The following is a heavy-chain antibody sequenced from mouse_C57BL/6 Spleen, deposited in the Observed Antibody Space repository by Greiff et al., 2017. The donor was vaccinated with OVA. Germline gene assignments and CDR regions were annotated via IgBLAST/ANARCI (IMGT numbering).Heavy chain of an antibody. CDR1: GYTFTSYW. D-gene: IGHD1-1*01. CDR2: IYPGNSDT. Sequence: VQLQQSGTVLARPGASVKMSCKTSGYTFTSYWMHWVKQRPGQGLEWIGAIYPGNSDTSYNQKFKGKAKLTAVTSASTAYMELSSLTNEDSAVYYGTSEVYYCGSIHRYYFDYWGQGTTLTVSS. CDR3: TSEVYYCGSIHRYYFDY. J-gene: IGHJ2*01. V-gene: IGHV1-5*01.